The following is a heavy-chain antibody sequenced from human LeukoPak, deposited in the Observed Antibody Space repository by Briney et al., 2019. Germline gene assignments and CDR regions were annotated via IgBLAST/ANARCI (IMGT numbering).Heavy chain of an antibody. D-gene: IGHD3-22*01. CDR2: MNPSGST. CDR3: ARGRQDVTMIVVVMTAVSYYLDV. J-gene: IGHJ6*03. CDR1: GGSFSGYY. V-gene: IGHV4-34*01. Sequence: PSETLSLTCAVSGGSFSGYYWTWIRQTPEKGLEWIGEMNPSGSTNYNPSLKSRVTISVDTSKNQFSLELSSVTAADTAGYYCARGRQDVTMIVVVMTAVSYYLDVWGKGTTVTVS.